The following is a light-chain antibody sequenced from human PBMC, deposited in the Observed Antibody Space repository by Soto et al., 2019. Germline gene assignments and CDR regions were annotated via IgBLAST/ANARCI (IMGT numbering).Light chain of an antibody. CDR3: SSYTSSTTLV. Sequence: QSVLTQPASVSASPGQSITISCTGTRGVIGGYNYVSWYQQHPGKAPKLMIYDVYHRPSGVSNRFSASKSGNTASLTISGLQAEDEADYYCSSYTSSTTLVFGTGNKVTVL. V-gene: IGLV2-14*03. J-gene: IGLJ1*01. CDR1: RGVIGGYNY. CDR2: DVY.